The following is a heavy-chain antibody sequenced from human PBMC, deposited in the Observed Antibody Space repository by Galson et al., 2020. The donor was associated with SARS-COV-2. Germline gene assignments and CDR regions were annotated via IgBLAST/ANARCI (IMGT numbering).Heavy chain of an antibody. D-gene: IGHD4-17*01. CDR1: GYTFTSYF. V-gene: IGHV1-46*01. CDR3: ARERDIGYGGLDSQFDY. CDR2: INPSDERT. Sequence: GESLKISCKASGYTFTSYFMHWVRQAPGQGLEWMGIINPSDERTSYAQKFQGRVTMTWDTSTSTVYMELNSLRSEDTAVYYCARERDIGYGGLDSQFDYWGQGTLVTVSS. J-gene: IGHJ4*02.